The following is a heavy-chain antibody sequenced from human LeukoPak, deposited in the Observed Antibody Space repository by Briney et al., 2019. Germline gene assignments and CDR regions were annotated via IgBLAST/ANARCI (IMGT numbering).Heavy chain of an antibody. CDR3: ARDSPMVVPFDY. D-gene: IGHD3-10*01. V-gene: IGHV4-39*07. CDR1: GASIDDNNYY. CDR2: VFYTGST. Sequence: SETLSLTCTVSGASIDDNNYYWGWIRQPPGKGLEWIGSVFYTGSTYYNPSLKSRVTISIDTSKNQFSLDLTFVTAADTAVYYCARDSPMVVPFDYWGQGALVTVSS. J-gene: IGHJ4*02.